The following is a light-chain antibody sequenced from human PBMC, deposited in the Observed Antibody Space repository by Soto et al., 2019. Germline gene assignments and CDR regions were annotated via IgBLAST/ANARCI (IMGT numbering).Light chain of an antibody. CDR3: LQFHNLPT. CDR1: QDISNY. Sequence: DIQMTQSPSSLPASVGGRVTITCQASQDISNYLNWYQHKPGKAPKILIYDASTLETGVPSRFSGSGSGTDFTLTISSLQPEDIATDYCLQFHNLPTFGGGTKVDIK. CDR2: DAS. V-gene: IGKV1-33*01. J-gene: IGKJ4*01.